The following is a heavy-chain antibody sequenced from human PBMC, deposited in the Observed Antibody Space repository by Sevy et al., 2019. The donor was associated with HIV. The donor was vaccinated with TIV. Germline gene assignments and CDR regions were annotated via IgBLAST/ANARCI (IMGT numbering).Heavy chain of an antibody. Sequence: GGSLRLSCAASGFIFSTYSMNWVRQVPGKGLEWVSGTSSSGTDIYYSESVKGRFTISRDNAKNSLYLQMNSLRAEDTAVYYCVRDWGIVGPAAFDYWGQGTRVTVSS. CDR1: GFIFSTYS. CDR2: TSSSGTDI. D-gene: IGHD1-26*01. CDR3: VRDWGIVGPAAFDY. V-gene: IGHV3-21*01. J-gene: IGHJ4*02.